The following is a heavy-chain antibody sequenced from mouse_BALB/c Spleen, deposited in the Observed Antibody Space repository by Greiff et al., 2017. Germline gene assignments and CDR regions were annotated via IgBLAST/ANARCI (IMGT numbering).Heavy chain of an antibody. Sequence: QVQLQQSGAELAKPGASVKMSCKASGYTFTSYWMHWVQQRPGQGLEWIGYINPSTGYTEYNQKFKDKATLTADKSSSTAYMQLSSLTSEDSAVYYCAREGDGYYWFAYWGQGTLVTVSA. CDR2: INPSTGYT. D-gene: IGHD2-3*01. J-gene: IGHJ3*01. CDR1: GYTFTSYW. CDR3: AREGDGYYWFAY. V-gene: IGHV1-7*01.